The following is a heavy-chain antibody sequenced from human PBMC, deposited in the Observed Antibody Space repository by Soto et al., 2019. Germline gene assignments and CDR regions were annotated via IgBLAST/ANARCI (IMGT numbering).Heavy chain of an antibody. J-gene: IGHJ6*02. CDR3: ARVSDYYDSSGYYYYYYGMDV. CDR1: GFTFSSYS. D-gene: IGHD3-22*01. CDR2: ISSSSSYI. V-gene: IGHV3-21*01. Sequence: GGSLRLSCAASGFTFSSYSMNWVRQAPGKGLEWVSSISSSSSYIYYADSVKGRFTISRDNAKNSLYLQMNSLRAEDTAVYYCARVSDYYDSSGYYYYYYGMDVWGQGTTVTVSS.